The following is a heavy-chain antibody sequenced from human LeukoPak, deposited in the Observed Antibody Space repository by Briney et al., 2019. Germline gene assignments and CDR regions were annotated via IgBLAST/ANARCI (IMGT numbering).Heavy chain of an antibody. Sequence: SQTLSLTCTVSGGSIRSGGYYRRWIRQHPGKGLEWIGYIYYSGSTYYNPSLKSRVTISVDTSKNQFSLKLSSVTAADTAVYYCARDPDGDRDYWGQGTLVTVSS. D-gene: IGHD4-17*01. CDR3: ARDPDGDRDY. V-gene: IGHV4-31*03. J-gene: IGHJ4*01. CDR1: GGSIRSGGYY. CDR2: IYYSGST.